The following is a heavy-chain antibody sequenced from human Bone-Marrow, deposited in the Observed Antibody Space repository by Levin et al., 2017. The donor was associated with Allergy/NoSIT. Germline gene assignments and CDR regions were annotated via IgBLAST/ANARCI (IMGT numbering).Heavy chain of an antibody. D-gene: IGHD3-3*01. CDR3: ARGSPGLRFLEWLPTSGGYFQH. CDR1: GYTFTSYY. Sequence: GESLKISCKASGYTFTSYYMHWVRQAPGQGLEWMGIINPSGGSTSYAQKFQGRVTMTRDTSTSTVYMELSSLRSEDTAVYYCARGSPGLRFLEWLPTSGGYFQHWGQGTLVTVSS. J-gene: IGHJ1*01. CDR2: INPSGGST. V-gene: IGHV1-46*01.